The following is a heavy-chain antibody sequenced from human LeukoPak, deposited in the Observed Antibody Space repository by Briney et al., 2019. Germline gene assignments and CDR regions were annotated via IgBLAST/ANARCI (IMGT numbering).Heavy chain of an antibody. Sequence: PGGSLRLSCAASGFTFSSYAMHWVRQAPGKGLEWVAVISYDGSNKYYADSVRGRFTISRDNSKNTLYLQMNSLRAEDTAVYYCAIVRHYYDSSGYFEGAYYFDYWGQGTLVTVSS. CDR2: ISYDGSNK. V-gene: IGHV3-30*04. J-gene: IGHJ4*02. CDR3: AIVRHYYDSSGYFEGAYYFDY. D-gene: IGHD3-22*01. CDR1: GFTFSSYA.